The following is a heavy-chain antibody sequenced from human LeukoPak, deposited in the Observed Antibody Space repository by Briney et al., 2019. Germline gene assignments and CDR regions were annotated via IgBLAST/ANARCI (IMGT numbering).Heavy chain of an antibody. CDR2: VRGDGTNI. V-gene: IGHV3-7*01. CDR3: AKLLDWGTTYDY. J-gene: IGHJ4*02. CDR1: GFNFGNFW. D-gene: IGHD3-16*01. Sequence: GGSLRLSCAASGFNFGNFWMSWIRQAPGRGLQWVATVRGDGTNIHYLDSVNGRFTISRDNARNLLFLQMNRLRAEDTAVYYCAKLLDWGTTYDYWGQGALVTVS.